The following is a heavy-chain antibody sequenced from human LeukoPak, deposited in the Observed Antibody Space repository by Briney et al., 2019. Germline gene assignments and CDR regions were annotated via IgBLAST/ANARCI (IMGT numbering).Heavy chain of an antibody. CDR1: GYTFTSYG. CDR3: ARNRATSPEFDI. D-gene: IGHD1-1*01. V-gene: IGHV1-2*04. CDR2: INPNSGGT. J-gene: IGHJ3*02. Sequence: GASVKVSCKASGYTFTSYGISWVRQAPGQGLEWMGWINPNSGGTNYAQKFQGWVTMTRDTSISTAYMELSRLRSDDTAVYYCARNRATSPEFDIWGQGTMVTVSS.